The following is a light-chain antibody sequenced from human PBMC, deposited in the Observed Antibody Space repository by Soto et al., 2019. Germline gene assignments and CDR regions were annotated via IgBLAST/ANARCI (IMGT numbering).Light chain of an antibody. J-gene: IGKJ1*01. CDR1: QGISNY. CDR2: AAS. CDR3: QKYNSAPWT. V-gene: IGKV1-27*01. Sequence: DIQMTQSPSSLSASVGDRVTITCRASQGISNYLAWYQQKPGKVPKLLIYAASTLQSGVPSRFSGSGSGTDVTLIISSLQHEDVATYYCQKYNSAPWTFGQGTKVEIK.